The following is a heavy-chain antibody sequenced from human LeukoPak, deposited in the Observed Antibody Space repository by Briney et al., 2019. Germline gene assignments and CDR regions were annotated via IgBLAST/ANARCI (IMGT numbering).Heavy chain of an antibody. J-gene: IGHJ6*03. CDR2: IIPIFGTA. Sequence: SVKVSCKASGGTFSSYAISWVRQAPGQGLEWMGGIIPIFGTANYAQKFQGRATITTDESTSTAYMELSSLRSEDTAVYYCARGGDYYDSRPYYYMDVWGKGTTVTVSS. V-gene: IGHV1-69*05. CDR3: ARGGDYYDSRPYYYMDV. CDR1: GGTFSSYA. D-gene: IGHD3-22*01.